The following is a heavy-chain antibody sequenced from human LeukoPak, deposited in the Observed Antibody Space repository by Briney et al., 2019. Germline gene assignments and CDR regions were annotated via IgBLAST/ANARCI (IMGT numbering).Heavy chain of an antibody. Sequence: PGGSLRLSCAASGFTFSSYGMHWVRQAPGKGLERVAVISYDGSNKYYADSVKGRFTISRDNSKNTLYLQMNSLRAEDTAVYYCAKRESMDVWGQGTTVTVSS. J-gene: IGHJ6*02. CDR1: GFTFSSYG. CDR2: ISYDGSNK. V-gene: IGHV3-30*18. CDR3: AKRESMDV.